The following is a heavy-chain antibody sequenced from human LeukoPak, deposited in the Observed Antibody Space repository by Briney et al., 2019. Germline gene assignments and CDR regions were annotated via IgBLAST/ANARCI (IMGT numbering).Heavy chain of an antibody. D-gene: IGHD3-3*01. CDR2: ISAYNGNT. Sequence: GASVKVSCKASGGTFSSYAISWVRQAPGQGLEWMGWISAYNGNTNYAQKLQGRVTMTTDTSTSTAYMELRSLRSDDTAVYYCARVEGITIFGVVIVPPDYWGQGTLVTVSS. CDR1: GGTFSSYA. J-gene: IGHJ4*02. V-gene: IGHV1-18*01. CDR3: ARVEGITIFGVVIVPPDY.